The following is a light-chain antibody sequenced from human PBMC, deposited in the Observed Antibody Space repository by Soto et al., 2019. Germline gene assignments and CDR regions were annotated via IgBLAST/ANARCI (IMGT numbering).Light chain of an antibody. J-gene: IGLJ2*01. Sequence: QSALTQPASVSGSPGQSITISCTGTSSDVGGYNYVSWYQQHPGKAPKLMIFDVSNRPSGVSNRFSASKSGNTASLTISGLQAEDEADYYCSSYTSSSTLVIFGGGTKHIVL. CDR1: SSDVGGYNY. CDR2: DVS. V-gene: IGLV2-14*01. CDR3: SSYTSSSTLVI.